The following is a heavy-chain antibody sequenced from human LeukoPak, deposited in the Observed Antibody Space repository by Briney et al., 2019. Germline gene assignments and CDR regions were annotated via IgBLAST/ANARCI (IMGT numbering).Heavy chain of an antibody. CDR1: GFTFSFYS. J-gene: IGHJ4*02. CDR3: FPQFTVFGVTN. Sequence: GESPRLSCVVSGFTFSFYSMTWVRQAPGKGLEWVSAISGSGDKTYQADSVKGRFSISRDNSKNTLYLQMNSLGAEDTAVYYCFPQFTVFGVTNWGQGTLVTVSS. D-gene: IGHD3-3*01. V-gene: IGHV3-23*01. CDR2: ISGSGDKT.